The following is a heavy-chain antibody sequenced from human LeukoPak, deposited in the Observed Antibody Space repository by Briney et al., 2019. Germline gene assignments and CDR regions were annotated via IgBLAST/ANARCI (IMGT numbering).Heavy chain of an antibody. J-gene: IGHJ4*02. D-gene: IGHD6-13*01. CDR1: GGSISSYY. CDR2: IYYSGST. V-gene: IGHV4-59*01. Sequence: SETLSLTCTVSGGSISSYYWSWIRQPPGKGLEWIGYIYYSGSTNYNPSLKSRVTISVDTSKNQFSLKLSSVTAEDTAVYYCARGKSSSWPDYWGQGTLVTVSS. CDR3: ARGKSSSWPDY.